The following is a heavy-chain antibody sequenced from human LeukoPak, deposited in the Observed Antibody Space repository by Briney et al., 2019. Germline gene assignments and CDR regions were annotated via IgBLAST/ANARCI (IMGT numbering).Heavy chain of an antibody. CDR2: ISAYNGNT. CDR1: GYTFTNYA. J-gene: IGHJ3*02. CDR3: ARGGSRSRRGDDAFDI. Sequence: ASVKVSCKASGYTFTNYAMNWVRQAPGQGPEWMGWISAYNGNTELAQKFQGRVTLATDASTSTAYVELRSLTSDDTAVYFWARGGSRSRRGDDAFDIWGQGTMVTVSS. V-gene: IGHV1-18*01. D-gene: IGHD3-10*01.